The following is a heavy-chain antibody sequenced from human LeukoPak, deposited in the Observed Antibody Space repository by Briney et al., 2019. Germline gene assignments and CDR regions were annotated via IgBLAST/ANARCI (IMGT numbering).Heavy chain of an antibody. D-gene: IGHD6-13*01. CDR3: VKDRWVDH. V-gene: IGHV3-64D*06. J-gene: IGHJ4*02. CDR2: ISSEGKTT. CDR1: GFIFSPYA. Sequence: GGSLRLSCSASGFIFSPYAMHWVRQAAAKGLEYVSSISSEGKTTYYADSVKGRFTISRDNSKNTLYLQMSSLRPEDTAVYYCVKDRWVDHWGQGTLVTVSS.